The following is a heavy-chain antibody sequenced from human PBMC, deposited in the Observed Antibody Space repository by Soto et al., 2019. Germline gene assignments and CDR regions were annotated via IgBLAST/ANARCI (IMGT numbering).Heavy chain of an antibody. Sequence: SETLSLTCTVSGASISSYYWSWIRQSPGKGLEWIGDIYYSGSTNYNPSLNSRVTISVDTSKNQFSLKLSSVTAADTAVYYCAGSSWRYSAFDYWGQGALVTVS. V-gene: IGHV4-59*01. J-gene: IGHJ4*02. CDR1: GASISSYY. CDR2: IYYSGST. D-gene: IGHD6-6*01. CDR3: AGSSWRYSAFDY.